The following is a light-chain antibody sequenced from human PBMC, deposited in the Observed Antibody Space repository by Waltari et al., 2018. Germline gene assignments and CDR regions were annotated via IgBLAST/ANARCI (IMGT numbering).Light chain of an antibody. CDR1: QSIGRY. V-gene: IGKV3-20*01. CDR2: AAS. CDR3: QNHERLPAT. J-gene: IGKJ1*01. Sequence: EVVLTQSPGTLSLSPGDRATLSCRASQSIGRYIVWYQQRPGQAPRLLIYAASTRPTGIPARFSGSGYGTDFSLTIDRLEPEDFAVYFCQNHERLPATFGQGTRVEIK.